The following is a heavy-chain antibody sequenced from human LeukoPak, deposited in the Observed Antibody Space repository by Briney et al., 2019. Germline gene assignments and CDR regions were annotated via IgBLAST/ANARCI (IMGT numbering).Heavy chain of an antibody. CDR2: IYYSGST. J-gene: IGHJ5*02. CDR1: GDSISSGDYY. CDR3: AREGGRFLEWLLGNWFDP. D-gene: IGHD3-3*01. Sequence: PSQTLSLTCTVSGDSISSGDYYWSWIRQPPGKGLEWTGYIYYSGSTYHNPSLKSRVTISGDTSKYQFSLKLSSVTAADTAVYYCAREGGRFLEWLLGNWFDPWGQGTLVTVSS. V-gene: IGHV4-30-4*08.